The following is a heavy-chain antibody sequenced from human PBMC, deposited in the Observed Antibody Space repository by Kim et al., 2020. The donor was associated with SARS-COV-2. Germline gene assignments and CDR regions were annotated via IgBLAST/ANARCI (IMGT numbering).Heavy chain of an antibody. Sequence: SETLSLTCAVSGGSISSTNWWTWVRQPPGPGLEWIGEIYHSGSTNYNPSLSSRVTISADKSKNHFSLKLTSVTAADTAVYYCASAISRTVDYWGQGTLVTVSS. CDR3: ASAISRTVDY. V-gene: IGHV4-4*02. J-gene: IGHJ4*02. D-gene: IGHD3-9*01. CDR2: IYHSGST. CDR1: GGSISSTNW.